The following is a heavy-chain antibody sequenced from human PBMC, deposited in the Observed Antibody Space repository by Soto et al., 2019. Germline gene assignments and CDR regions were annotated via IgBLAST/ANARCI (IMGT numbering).Heavy chain of an antibody. Sequence: SVKVSFKASGGTFSSYAISWVRQAPGQGLEWMGGIIPIFGTANYAQKFQGRVTITADESTSTAYMELSSLRSEDTAVYYCARAGITIFGVVTHYYYGMDVWGQGTTVTVSS. CDR1: GGTFSSYA. CDR2: IIPIFGTA. D-gene: IGHD3-3*01. J-gene: IGHJ6*02. V-gene: IGHV1-69*13. CDR3: ARAGITIFGVVTHYYYGMDV.